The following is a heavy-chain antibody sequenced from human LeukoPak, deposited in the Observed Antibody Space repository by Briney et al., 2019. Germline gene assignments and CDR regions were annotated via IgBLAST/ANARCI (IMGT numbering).Heavy chain of an antibody. CDR3: ARGIWAAAGRVDY. CDR1: GGPISSGSYY. V-gene: IGHV4-61*02. CDR2: IYTSGST. D-gene: IGHD6-13*01. Sequence: SQTLSLTCTVSGGPISSGSYYWSWIRQPAGKGLEWIGRIYTSGSTNYNPSLKSRVTISVDTSKNQFSLKLSSVTAADAAVYYCARGIWAAAGRVDYWGQGTLVTVSS. J-gene: IGHJ4*02.